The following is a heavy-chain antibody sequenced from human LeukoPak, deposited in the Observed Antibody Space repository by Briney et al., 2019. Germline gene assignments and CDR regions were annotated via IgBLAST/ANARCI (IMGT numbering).Heavy chain of an antibody. CDR3: ARPLGVGSYPLDS. CDR1: GGSLSNHY. CDR2: IYSSGTT. V-gene: IGHV4-59*08. Sequence: SETLSLTCSVSGGSLSNHYWSWIRQPPGKGLEWIAHIYSSGTTTYNPSLKSRVTISLDTSKSQISLKVTSVTAADTAVYYCARPLGVGSYPLDSWGQETLVTVPS. J-gene: IGHJ4*02. D-gene: IGHD3-16*01.